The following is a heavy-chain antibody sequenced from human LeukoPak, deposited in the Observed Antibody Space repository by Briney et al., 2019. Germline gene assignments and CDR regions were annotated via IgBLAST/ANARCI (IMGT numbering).Heavy chain of an antibody. V-gene: IGHV3-23*01. D-gene: IGHD3-22*01. CDR2: ISGSGGST. Sequence: PGGSLRLSCAASGFTFSSYAMSWVRQAPGKGLEWVSAISGSGGSTYYADSVKGRFTISRDNSKNTLYLQMNSLRAEDTAVYYCAKASMIVYHLYCFDYWGQGTLVTVSS. CDR3: AKASMIVYHLYCFDY. J-gene: IGHJ4*02. CDR1: GFTFSSYA.